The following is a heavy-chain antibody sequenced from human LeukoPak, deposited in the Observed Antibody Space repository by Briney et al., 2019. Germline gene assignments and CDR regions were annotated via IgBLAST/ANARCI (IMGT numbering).Heavy chain of an antibody. CDR1: GYTFTGYY. CDR2: INPNSGGT. D-gene: IGHD1-14*01. V-gene: IGHV1-2*02. J-gene: IGHJ6*03. CDR3: ASSPRAGPDYCYYMDV. Sequence: ASVKVSCKASGYTFTGYYMHWVRQAPGQGLEWMGWINPNSGGTNYAQKFQGRVTMTRDTSISTAYMELSSLRSEDTAVYYCASSPRAGPDYCYYMDVWGKGTTVTVSS.